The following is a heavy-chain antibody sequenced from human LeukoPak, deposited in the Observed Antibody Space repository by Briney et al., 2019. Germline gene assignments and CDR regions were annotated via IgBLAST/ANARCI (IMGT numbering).Heavy chain of an antibody. V-gene: IGHV4-59*01. CDR2: IYYSGST. CDR3: ARGGAAAVPGDYYYYYMDV. D-gene: IGHD6-19*01. J-gene: IGHJ6*03. CDR1: GGSFSGYY. Sequence: SETLSLTCAVYGGSFSGYYWSWVRQPPGKGLEWIGYIYYSGSTNYNPSLKSRVTISVDTSKNQFSLKLSSVTAADTAVYYCARGGAAAVPGDYYYYYMDVWGKGTTVTVSS.